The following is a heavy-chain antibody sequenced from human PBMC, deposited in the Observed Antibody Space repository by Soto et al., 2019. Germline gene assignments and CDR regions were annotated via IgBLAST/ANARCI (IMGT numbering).Heavy chain of an antibody. CDR2: MSGSGGST. CDR3: AKDHIVPAPPHRFF. V-gene: IGHV3-23*01. D-gene: IGHD2-2*01. CDR1: GCTFSSYA. Sequence: PGGSLRLSCAASGCTFSSYALSWVRQAPGKGVEWVSAMSGSGGSTYYADSVKGRFAISRDNSKNTLYLQMNSLRAEDTAVYYCAKDHIVPAPPHRFFWGQGTLVTVSS. J-gene: IGHJ1*01.